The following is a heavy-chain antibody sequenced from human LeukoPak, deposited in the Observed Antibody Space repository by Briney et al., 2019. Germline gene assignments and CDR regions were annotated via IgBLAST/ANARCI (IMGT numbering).Heavy chain of an antibody. D-gene: IGHD4-17*01. CDR1: GGSISSKC. V-gene: IGHV4-59*08. J-gene: IGHJ4*02. CDR2: IYYSGST. Sequence: PSGTLSLPCSASGGSISSKCWSWIRQPPGKGLEWIGSIYYSGSTNYNPSLKSRVPISVDTSKNQFSLKLSSVTAADTAVYYCARVSPSTVTTLQYFDYWGQGTLVTVSS. CDR3: ARVSPSTVTTLQYFDY.